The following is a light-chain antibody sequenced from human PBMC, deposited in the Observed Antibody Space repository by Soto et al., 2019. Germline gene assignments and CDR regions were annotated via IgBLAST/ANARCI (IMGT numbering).Light chain of an antibody. CDR1: QSVNTN. V-gene: IGKV3-15*01. CDR3: QQYNNWPPWT. Sequence: EIVMTQSPATLSVSPGESATLSCRASQSVNTNLAWFQQKPGQAPRLLISGASTRATNIPARFSGSGSGTEFTLTISSLQSEDFAVYYCQQYNNWPPWTFGQGTKVEIK. CDR2: GAS. J-gene: IGKJ1*01.